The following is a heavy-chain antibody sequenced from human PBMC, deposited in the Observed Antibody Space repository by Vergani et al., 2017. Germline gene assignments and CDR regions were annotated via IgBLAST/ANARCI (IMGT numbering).Heavy chain of an antibody. CDR3: ARVGFGEDFFDY. Sequence: QVQLQESGPGLVKPSETLSLTCTVSGGSISSYYWSWIRQPPGKGLEWIGYIYYSGSTNYNPSLKSRVTISVDTSKNQFSLKLSSVTAADTAVYYCARVGFGEDFFDYWGQGTLVTVSS. V-gene: IGHV4-59*01. CDR2: IYYSGST. D-gene: IGHD3-10*01. J-gene: IGHJ4*02. CDR1: GGSISSYY.